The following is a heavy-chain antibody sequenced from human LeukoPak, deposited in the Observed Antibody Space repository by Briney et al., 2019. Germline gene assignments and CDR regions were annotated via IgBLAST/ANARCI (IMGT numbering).Heavy chain of an antibody. D-gene: IGHD3-22*01. CDR2: INWNGGST. Sequence: PGGSLRLSCAASGFTFDDYAMHWVRQAPGKGLEWVSGINWNGGSTGYADSVKGRFTISRDNSKNTLYLQMNSLRAEDTAVYYCAKDPRYYYDSSGKRIDYWGQGTLVTVSS. CDR1: GFTFDDYA. J-gene: IGHJ4*02. CDR3: AKDPRYYYDSSGKRIDY. V-gene: IGHV3-20*04.